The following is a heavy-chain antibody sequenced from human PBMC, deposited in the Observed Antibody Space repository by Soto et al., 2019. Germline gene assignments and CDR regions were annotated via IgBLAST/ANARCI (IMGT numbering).Heavy chain of an antibody. J-gene: IGHJ4*02. V-gene: IGHV6-1*01. Sequence: SQTLSLTCAISGDSVSSHGAAWNWIRQSPSRGLDCLGRTYYRSKWYNEYALSVKSRITINPETSKNQFSLHLYSVTPEDTALYYCARDIDWGSWGQGTQVTVSS. CDR3: ARDIDWGS. D-gene: IGHD7-27*01. CDR1: GDSVSSHGAA. CDR2: TYYRSKWYN.